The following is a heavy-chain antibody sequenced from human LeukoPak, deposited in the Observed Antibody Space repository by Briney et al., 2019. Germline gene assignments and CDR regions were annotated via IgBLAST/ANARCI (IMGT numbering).Heavy chain of an antibody. D-gene: IGHD3-16*01. V-gene: IGHV5-51*01. J-gene: IGHJ4*02. CDR1: GYSFTSYW. CDR2: IYPGDSDT. Sequence: GESLKISCKGSGYSFTSYWIGWVRQMPGKGLEWMGIIYPGDSDTRYSPSFQGQVTISADKSISTAYLQWSSLKASDTAMYYCATHPCFGWGNPYYFDYGGREPRAPFP. CDR3: ATHPCFGWGNPYYFDY.